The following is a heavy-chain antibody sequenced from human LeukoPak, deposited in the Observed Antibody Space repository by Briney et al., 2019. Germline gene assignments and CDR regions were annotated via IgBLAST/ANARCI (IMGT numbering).Heavy chain of an antibody. D-gene: IGHD5-12*01. CDR3: ARGQEELMVATPIDY. CDR1: GCTFSSYA. CDR2: IIPIFGTA. J-gene: IGHJ4*02. Sequence: SVKVSCKASGCTFSSYAISWVRQAPGQGLEWMGGIIPIFGTANYAQKFQGRVTITADESTSTAYMELSSLRSEDTAVYYCARGQEELMVATPIDYWGQGTLVTVSS. V-gene: IGHV1-69*01.